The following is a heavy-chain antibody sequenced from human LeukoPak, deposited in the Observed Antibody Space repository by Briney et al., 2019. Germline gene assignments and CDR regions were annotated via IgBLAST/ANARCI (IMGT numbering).Heavy chain of an antibody. CDR1: GFSLSTSAEG. CDR2: IYWDDDK. Sequence: ESGPTLVKPTQTLTLTCTFSGFSLSTSAEGVGWTRQPPGKALEWLALIYWDDDKRYSPSLKSRLTITKDTSKNQVVLAMSNMDPVDTATYYCAHRNPQSMAYYFDYWGQGTLVTVSS. D-gene: IGHD2/OR15-2a*01. J-gene: IGHJ4*02. CDR3: AHRNPQSMAYYFDY. V-gene: IGHV2-5*02.